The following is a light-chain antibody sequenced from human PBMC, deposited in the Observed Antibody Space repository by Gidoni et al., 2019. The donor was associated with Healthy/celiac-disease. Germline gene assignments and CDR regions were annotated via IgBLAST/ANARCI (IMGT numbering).Light chain of an antibody. CDR1: QNLHSNS. V-gene: IGKV3-20*01. Sequence: EIVLTQSPGTLSLSPGERATLSCRASQNLHSNSLAWYQQKPGQAPRLLIYGPSSRSTGISDRFSGSGSGTDFTLTISRLEPGDSAVYYCQQYSSLTWTFGQGTKLEVK. J-gene: IGKJ1*01. CDR3: QQYSSLTWT. CDR2: GPS.